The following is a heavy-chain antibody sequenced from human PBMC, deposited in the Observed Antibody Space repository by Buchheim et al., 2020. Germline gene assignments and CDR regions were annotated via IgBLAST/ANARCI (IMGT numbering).Heavy chain of an antibody. D-gene: IGHD3-3*01. CDR2: IIPTFGVA. CDR3: VRGLHVNSGAPFGE. V-gene: IGHV1-69*01. J-gene: IGHJ4*02. CDR1: GAPFSSSA. Sequence: QVLLMQSGAEVRKPGSSVTVSCKASGAPFSSSAISWVRQAPGQGLEWMGGIIPTFGVANLAQGFQGRVSISADESTTTVYMELSRLTSTDTAVYYCVRGLHVNSGAPFGEWGQGTL.